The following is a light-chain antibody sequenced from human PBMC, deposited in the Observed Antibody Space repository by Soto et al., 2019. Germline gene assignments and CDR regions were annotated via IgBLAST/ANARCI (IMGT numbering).Light chain of an antibody. Sequence: EIVLSQSPVALSVSPGERATLSCWASQSVGSSLNWYQQKPGQAPRLLIYDTSIRATGIPARFSGSGSGTEFTLTIASLQSEDFGVYYCQRFNRWPLTFGGGTKVEI. CDR1: QSVGSS. J-gene: IGKJ4*01. CDR3: QRFNRWPLT. CDR2: DTS. V-gene: IGKV3-15*01.